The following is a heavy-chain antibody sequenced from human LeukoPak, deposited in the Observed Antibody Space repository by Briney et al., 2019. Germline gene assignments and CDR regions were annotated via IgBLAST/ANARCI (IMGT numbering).Heavy chain of an antibody. CDR3: AKAPPSSYYYYYGMDV. CDR1: GFTFSSYA. V-gene: IGHV3-23*01. CDR2: IGGSGGST. Sequence: PGGSLRLSCAASGFTFSSYAMSWVRQAPGKGLEWVSAIGGSGGSTYYADSVKGRFTISRDISKNTLYLQMNSLRAEDTAVYYCAKAPPSSYYYYYGMDVWGQGTTVTVSS. D-gene: IGHD6-13*01. J-gene: IGHJ6*02.